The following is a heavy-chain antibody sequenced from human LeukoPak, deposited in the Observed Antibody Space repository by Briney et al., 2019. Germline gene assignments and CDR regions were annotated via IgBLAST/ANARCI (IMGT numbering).Heavy chain of an antibody. D-gene: IGHD6-13*01. CDR2: ISYDGSNK. Sequence: PGGSLRLSCAASALTFSTNAMDWVRQAPGKGLEWVAVISYDGSNKYYADSVKGRFTISRDYSKNTLYLQMNSLRAEDTAVYYCASYSSSWFFDYWGQGTLVTVSS. CDR3: ASYSSSWFFDY. CDR1: ALTFSTNA. J-gene: IGHJ4*02. V-gene: IGHV3-30-3*02.